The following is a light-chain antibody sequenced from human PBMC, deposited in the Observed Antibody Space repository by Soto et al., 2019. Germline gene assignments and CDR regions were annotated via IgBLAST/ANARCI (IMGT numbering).Light chain of an antibody. V-gene: IGKV3-20*01. CDR1: QSVSSNY. Sequence: ESVLTQSPGTLSLSPGERATLSCRASQSVSSNYLACFQQKPGQAPRLLIYGASTRATGIPDRFSGSGSGTDFTLTISRLEPDDSAVYYCQQYGSSPTWTFGRGTKVEIK. CDR3: QQYGSSPTWT. CDR2: GAS. J-gene: IGKJ1*01.